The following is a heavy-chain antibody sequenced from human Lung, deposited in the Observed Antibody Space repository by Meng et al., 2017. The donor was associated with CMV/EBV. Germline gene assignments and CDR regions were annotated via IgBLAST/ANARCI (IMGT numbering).Heavy chain of an antibody. D-gene: IGHD1-1*01. CDR1: GYPFTSYG. V-gene: IGHV1-18*01. Sequence: HVQLVQSGPEGKKPXXSVTVSCKTXGYPFTSYGISWVRQAPGQGLEWMGWISPYSGNTKYAQNLQGRVTLTTDTSTDTAYMELGSLIFDDTAVYYCARDPRYSDNWFRAGDFQQWGQGTLVTVSS. CDR3: ARDPRYSDNWFRAGDFQQ. J-gene: IGHJ1*01. CDR2: ISPYSGNT.